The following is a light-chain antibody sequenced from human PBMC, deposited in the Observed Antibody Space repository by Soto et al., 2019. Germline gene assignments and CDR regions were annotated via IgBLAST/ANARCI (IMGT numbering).Light chain of an antibody. Sequence: DIQMPQSPPTLSAFVGDSVTITGRASPLIRRWLAWFQQKPGKAPKLLIYQASTLETGVPSRFSGSGSGTEFTLTISSLQPDDFATYYCQHYNGFSWTFGQGTKVDIK. CDR3: QHYNGFSWT. CDR2: QAS. CDR1: PLIRRW. V-gene: IGKV1-5*03. J-gene: IGKJ1*01.